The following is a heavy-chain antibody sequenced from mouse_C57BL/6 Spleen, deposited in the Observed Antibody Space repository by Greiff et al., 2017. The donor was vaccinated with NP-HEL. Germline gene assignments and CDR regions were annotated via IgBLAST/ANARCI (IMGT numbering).Heavy chain of an antibody. Sequence: EVKLVESGGGLVQPKGSLKLSCAASGFSFNTYALNWVRQAPGKGLEWVARIRSKSNNYATYYADSVKDRFTISRDDSESMLYLQMNNLKTEDTAMYYCVRQRDSNPGNYAMDYWGQGTSVTVSS. CDR2: IRSKSNNYAT. CDR1: GFSFNTYA. CDR3: VRQRDSNPGNYAMDY. J-gene: IGHJ4*01. V-gene: IGHV10-1*01. D-gene: IGHD2-5*01.